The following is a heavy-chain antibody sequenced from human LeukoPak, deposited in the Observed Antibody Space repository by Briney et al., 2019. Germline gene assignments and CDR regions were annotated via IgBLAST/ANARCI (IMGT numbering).Heavy chain of an antibody. CDR1: GYTFTSYD. CDR2: MNPNSGNT. Sequence: GASVKVSCKASGYTFTSYDINWVRQATGQGLEWMGWMNPNSGNTGYAQKFQGRVTMTRNTSISTAYMGLSSLRSEDTAVYYCAGVDFWSGYSRDYWGQGTLVTVSS. J-gene: IGHJ4*02. CDR3: AGVDFWSGYSRDY. V-gene: IGHV1-8*01. D-gene: IGHD3-3*01.